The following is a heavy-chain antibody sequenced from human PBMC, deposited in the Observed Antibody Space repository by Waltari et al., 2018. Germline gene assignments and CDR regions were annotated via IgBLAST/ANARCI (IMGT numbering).Heavy chain of an antibody. CDR1: GFGVYSRA. D-gene: IGHD1-7*01. Sequence: EMKLVESGGDLVQRGGSLRLSCAASGFGVYSRAMIWVRHVPGKGLEWVAILCHNDSTNSMDSGRGRFTVFRDRSKNTLYLHMSDLRAEDAAVFYCATVALELGYNYFYYMDVWGRGTTVTVSS. CDR3: ATVALELGYNYFYYMDV. J-gene: IGHJ6*03. CDR2: LCHNDST. V-gene: IGHV3-66*01.